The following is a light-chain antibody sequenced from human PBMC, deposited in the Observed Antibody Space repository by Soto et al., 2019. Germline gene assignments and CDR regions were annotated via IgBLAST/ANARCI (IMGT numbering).Light chain of an antibody. CDR1: NSDVGAYNY. Sequence: QSALTQPASVSGSPGPSITISRAGSNSDVGAYNYGSWYQQHPGKAPKLIIFDVSNRPSGVSDRFSASKSGNTASLTISGLQAEDEADYYCSSFTTSTTLVFGGGTKVTVL. V-gene: IGLV2-14*03. CDR2: DVS. CDR3: SSFTTSTTLV. J-gene: IGLJ3*02.